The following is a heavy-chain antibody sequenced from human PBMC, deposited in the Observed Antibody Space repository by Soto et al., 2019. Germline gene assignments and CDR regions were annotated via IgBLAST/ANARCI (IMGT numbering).Heavy chain of an antibody. CDR3: ARDAWVTNAPDGSDI. CDR1: GYTFSSYG. J-gene: IGHJ3*02. D-gene: IGHD3-16*01. V-gene: IGHV1-18*01. CDR2: ISTYNDNT. Sequence: GASVKVSCKDSGYTFSSYGINWVRQAPGQGLEWMGWISTYNDNTNYAENLQDRVTMTTDTSTSTAYMELRSLRSDDTAVYYCARDAWVTNAPDGSDIWGQGTMVTVSS.